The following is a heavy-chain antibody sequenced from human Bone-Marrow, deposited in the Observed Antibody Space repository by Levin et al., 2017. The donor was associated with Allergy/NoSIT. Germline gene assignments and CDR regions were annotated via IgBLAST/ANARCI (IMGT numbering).Heavy chain of an antibody. CDR3: SGLIAAAGTYDYYGMDV. J-gene: IGHJ6*02. V-gene: IGHV3-48*04. CDR1: GFTFSSYS. D-gene: IGHD6-13*01. Sequence: GESLKISCAASGFTFSSYSMNWVRQAPGKGLEWVSYISSSSSTIYYADSVKGRFTISRDNAKNSLYLQMNSLRAEDTAVYYCSGLIAAAGTYDYYGMDVWGQGTTVTVSS. CDR2: ISSSSSTI.